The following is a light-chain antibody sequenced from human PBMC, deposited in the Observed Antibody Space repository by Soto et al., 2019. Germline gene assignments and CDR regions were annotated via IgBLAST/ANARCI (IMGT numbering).Light chain of an antibody. CDR2: GNS. Sequence: QSVLTQPPSVSGAPGQRVTISCTGSSSNIGAGYDVHWYQQLPGTAPKLLIYGNSNRPSGVPDRFSGSKSGTSASLAITGLQAEDEADYSCQSYASSLSGSYVFGTGTKLTV. CDR1: SSNIGAGYD. V-gene: IGLV1-40*01. CDR3: QSYASSLSGSYV. J-gene: IGLJ1*01.